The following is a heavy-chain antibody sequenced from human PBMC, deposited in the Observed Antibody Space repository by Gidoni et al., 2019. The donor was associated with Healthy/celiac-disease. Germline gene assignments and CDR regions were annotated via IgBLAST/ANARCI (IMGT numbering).Heavy chain of an antibody. CDR1: GGTFSRYT. V-gene: IGHV1-69*02. D-gene: IGHD3-22*01. CDR2: IIPILGIA. J-gene: IGHJ4*02. Sequence: QVQLVQSGAEVKKPGSSVKVSCKASGGTFSRYTISWVRQAPGQGLEWMGRIIPILGIANYAQKFQGRVTITADKSTSTAYMELSSLRSEDTAVYYCARTGLYYYDSSGYYFYDYWGQGTLVTVSS. CDR3: ARTGLYYYDSSGYYFYDY.